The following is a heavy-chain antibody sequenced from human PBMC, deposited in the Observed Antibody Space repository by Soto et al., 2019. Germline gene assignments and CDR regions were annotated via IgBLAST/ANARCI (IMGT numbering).Heavy chain of an antibody. CDR1: GGSISSYY. Sequence: PSETLSLTCTVSGGSISSYYWSWIRQPPGKGLEWIGYIYYSGSTNYNPSLKSRVTISVDTSKNQFSLKLSSVTAADTAGDDCARRYGSCFDDWGQGTLVTVYS. V-gene: IGHV4-59*08. CDR2: IYYSGST. D-gene: IGHD5-18*01. J-gene: IGHJ4*02. CDR3: ARRYGSCFDD.